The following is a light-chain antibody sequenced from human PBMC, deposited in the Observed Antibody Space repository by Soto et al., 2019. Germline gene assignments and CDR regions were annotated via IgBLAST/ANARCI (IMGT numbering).Light chain of an antibody. CDR3: TSYTTGRSWV. CDR2: EVT. J-gene: IGLJ3*02. V-gene: IGLV2-14*01. CDR1: SGDVGHYNY. Sequence: QSALTQPASVPGSPGQSITISCTGSSGDVGHYNYVSWYQQHPGKAPKPIIYEVTNLPSGVSNRFSDSKSGHTASLIISGLQAEDEADYYCTSYTTGRSWVFGGGTKLTVL.